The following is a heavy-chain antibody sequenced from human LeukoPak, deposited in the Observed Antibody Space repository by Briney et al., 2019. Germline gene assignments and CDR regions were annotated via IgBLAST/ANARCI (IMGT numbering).Heavy chain of an antibody. CDR3: ANSHSSGYDY. V-gene: IGHV3-33*03. D-gene: IGHD6-19*01. CDR1: GFTFSSYG. CDR2: IWYDGSNK. Sequence: GGSLRLSCAASGFTFSSYGMHWVRQAPGKGLEWVAVIWYDGSNKYYADSVKGRFTISRDNAKNTLYLQMNSLRAEDTAVYYCANSHSSGYDYWDQGTLVTVSS. J-gene: IGHJ4*02.